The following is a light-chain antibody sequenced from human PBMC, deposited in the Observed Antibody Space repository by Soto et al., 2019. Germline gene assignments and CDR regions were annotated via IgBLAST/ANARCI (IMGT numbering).Light chain of an antibody. CDR2: AAS. J-gene: IGKJ1*01. Sequence: DIQMTQSPSSLSASVGDRVTITCRASQGISNYLAWYQQKPGKVPKLLIYAASTLQSGVPSRFSSSGSVTDFSLTISSLQPEDVATYYCQKYNSAPWTFGQGTKVEIK. V-gene: IGKV1-27*01. CDR1: QGISNY. CDR3: QKYNSAPWT.